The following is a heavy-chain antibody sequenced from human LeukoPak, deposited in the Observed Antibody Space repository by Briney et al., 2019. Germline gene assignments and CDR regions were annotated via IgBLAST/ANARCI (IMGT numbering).Heavy chain of an antibody. V-gene: IGHV4-59*08. Sequence: SETLSLTCTVSGGSISSYYWSWIRQPPGKGLEWIGYIYYSGSTNYNPSLKSRVTISVDTSKNQSSLKLSSVTAADTAVYYCARRTTYYGDSFDYWGQGTLVTVSS. CDR2: IYYSGST. CDR3: ARRTTYYGDSFDY. J-gene: IGHJ4*02. CDR1: GGSISSYY. D-gene: IGHD4-17*01.